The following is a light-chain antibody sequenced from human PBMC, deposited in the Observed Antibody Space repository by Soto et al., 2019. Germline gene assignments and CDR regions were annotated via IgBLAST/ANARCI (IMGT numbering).Light chain of an antibody. V-gene: IGLV2-14*01. Sequence: QSALTQPASVSGPPGQSITISCTGTSSDVGGYNYVSWYQQHPGKAPKLMIYEVSNRPSGVSNRFSGSKSGNTASLTISGLQAEDEADYYCSSYTSSILYVFGTGTRSPS. CDR2: EVS. J-gene: IGLJ1*01. CDR1: SSDVGGYNY. CDR3: SSYTSSILYV.